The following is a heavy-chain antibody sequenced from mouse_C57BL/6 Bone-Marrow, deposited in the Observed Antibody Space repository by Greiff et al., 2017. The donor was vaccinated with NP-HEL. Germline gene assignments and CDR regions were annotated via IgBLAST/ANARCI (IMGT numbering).Heavy chain of an antibody. V-gene: IGHV1-64*01. D-gene: IGHD1-1*02. Sequence: QVQLQQPGAELVKPGASVKLSCTASGYTFTSYWMHWVKQRPGQGLEWIGMIHPNSGSTNYNEKFKSKATLTVDKSSSTAYMQLSSLTSEDSAVYYCARRGGAWFAYWGQGTLVTVSA. CDR2: IHPNSGST. CDR3: ARRGGAWFAY. J-gene: IGHJ3*01. CDR1: GYTFTSYW.